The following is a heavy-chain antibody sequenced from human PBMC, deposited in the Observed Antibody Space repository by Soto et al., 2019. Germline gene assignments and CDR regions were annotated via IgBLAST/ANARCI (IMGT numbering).Heavy chain of an antibody. CDR2: IRSKIDGGTT. V-gene: IGHV3-15*01. Sequence: GGSLRLSCAASGFAFTNAWMSWVRQAPGKALEWVGRIRSKIDGGTTDYAAPVKGRFTISRDNSKNTLYLQMNSLRPEDTAVYFCAKDFQWVRLEYFFDYWGQGTLVTVSS. J-gene: IGHJ4*02. CDR3: AKDFQWVRLEYFFDY. D-gene: IGHD5-12*01. CDR1: GFAFTNAW.